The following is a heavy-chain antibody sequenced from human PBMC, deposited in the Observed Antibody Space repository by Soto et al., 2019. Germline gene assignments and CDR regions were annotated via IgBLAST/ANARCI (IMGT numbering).Heavy chain of an antibody. CDR3: AKDRGSGLYYYYYMDV. Sequence: SLRLSCAASGFTFSSYAMNCVRQAPGEGLEWVSTISASGGSTYFADSVKGRFTISRDNSKNTLYLQMNSLRAEDTAIYYCAKDRGSGLYYYYYMDVWGRGTTVTVSS. CDR2: ISASGGST. D-gene: IGHD3-10*01. CDR1: GFTFSSYA. V-gene: IGHV3-23*01. J-gene: IGHJ6*03.